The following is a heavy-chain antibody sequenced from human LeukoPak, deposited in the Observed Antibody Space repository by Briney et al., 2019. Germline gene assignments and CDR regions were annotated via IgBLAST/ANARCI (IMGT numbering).Heavy chain of an antibody. V-gene: IGHV3-30*02. CDR2: IRYDGSNK. Sequence: PGGSLRLSCAAAGFTFSSYGVHWVRQAPGKGLGWVAFIRYDGSNKYYADSVKGRFTISRDNSKNTLYLQMNSLRAEDTAVYYCAKDLYCSGGSCYPYGMDVWGQGTTVTVSS. CDR1: GFTFSSYG. CDR3: AKDLYCSGGSCYPYGMDV. J-gene: IGHJ6*02. D-gene: IGHD2-15*01.